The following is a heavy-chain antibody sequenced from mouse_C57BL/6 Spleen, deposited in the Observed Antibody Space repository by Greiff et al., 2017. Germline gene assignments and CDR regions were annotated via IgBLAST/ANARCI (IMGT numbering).Heavy chain of an antibody. J-gene: IGHJ1*03. D-gene: IGHD2-5*01. Sequence: DVMLVESGGGLVKPGGSLKLSCAASGFTFSSYAMSWVRQTPEKRLEWVATISDGGSYTYYPDNVKGRFTISRDNAKNNLYLQMSHLKSEDTAMYYCARAYYSNYGWYFDVWGTGTTVTVSS. CDR1: GFTFSSYA. V-gene: IGHV5-4*03. CDR2: ISDGGSYT. CDR3: ARAYYSNYGWYFDV.